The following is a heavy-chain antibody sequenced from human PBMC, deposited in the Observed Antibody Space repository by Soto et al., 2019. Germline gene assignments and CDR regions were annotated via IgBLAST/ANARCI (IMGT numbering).Heavy chain of an antibody. CDR2: IDNSGST. CDR3: ARGRQDFWSGTFDY. D-gene: IGHD3-3*01. CDR1: GGSISNYF. V-gene: IGHV4-4*07. Sequence: KSSETLSLTCTVSGGSISNYFCNWIRQPAGKGLEWIGRIDNSGSTNYNPSLKSRITMSADTSRNQLSLKLNSVTAADTAVYYCARGRQDFWSGTFDYWGQGALVTVYS. J-gene: IGHJ4*02.